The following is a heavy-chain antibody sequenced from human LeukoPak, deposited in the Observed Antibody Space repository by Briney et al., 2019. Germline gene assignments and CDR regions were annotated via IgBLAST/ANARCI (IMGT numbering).Heavy chain of an antibody. CDR2: IYTSGST. CDR3: ARSLGLYCSSTSCYTFDY. CDR1: GGSISSGSYY. V-gene: IGHV4-61*02. D-gene: IGHD2-2*02. J-gene: IGHJ4*02. Sequence: SETLSLTCTVSGGSISSGSYYWSWIRQPAGKRLEWIGRIYTSGSTNYNPSLKSRVTISVDTSKNQFSLKLSSVTAADTAVYYCARSLGLYCSSTSCYTFDYWGQGTLVTVSP.